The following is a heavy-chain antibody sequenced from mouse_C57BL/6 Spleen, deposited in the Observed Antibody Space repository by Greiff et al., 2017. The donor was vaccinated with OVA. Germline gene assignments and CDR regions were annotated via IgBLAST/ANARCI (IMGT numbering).Heavy chain of an antibody. V-gene: IGHV10-1*01. J-gene: IGHJ4*01. D-gene: IGHD1-1*01. CDR3: VRPAIRGYAMDY. CDR1: GFSFNTYA. CDR2: IRSKSNNYAT. Sequence: EVKLVESGGGLVQPKGSLKLSCAASGFSFNTYAMNWVRQAPGKGLEWVARIRSKSNNYATYYADSVKDRFTISRDDSESMLYLQMNNLKTEDTAMYYCVRPAIRGYAMDYWGQGTSVTVSS.